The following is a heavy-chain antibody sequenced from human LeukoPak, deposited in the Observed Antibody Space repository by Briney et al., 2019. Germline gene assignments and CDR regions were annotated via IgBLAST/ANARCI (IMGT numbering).Heavy chain of an antibody. CDR1: GLTFSDYY. D-gene: IGHD5-24*01. V-gene: IGHV3-11*04. Sequence: KPGGSLRLSCAASGLTFSDYYMSWIRQAPGKGLEWVSYISSSGSTIYYADSVKGRFTISRDNAKNSLYLQMNSLRAEDTAVYYCARVRDGYAEEAFDIWGQGTMVTVSS. J-gene: IGHJ3*02. CDR3: ARVRDGYAEEAFDI. CDR2: ISSSGSTI.